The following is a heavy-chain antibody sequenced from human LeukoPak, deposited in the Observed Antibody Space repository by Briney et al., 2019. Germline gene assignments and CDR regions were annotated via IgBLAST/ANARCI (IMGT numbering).Heavy chain of an antibody. CDR1: GFSFSSYA. J-gene: IGHJ4*02. CDR3: AKDSASTTITTQDF. D-gene: IGHD4-11*01. V-gene: IGHV3-23*01. CDR2: ISGNGAST. Sequence: GGSLRLSCAASGFSFSSYAMSWVRQAPGKGLEWLSGISGNGASTYYADSVKGRFSISRDNSKNTLFLQVNSLRAEDTAVYYCAKDSASTTITTQDFWAQGTLVTVSS.